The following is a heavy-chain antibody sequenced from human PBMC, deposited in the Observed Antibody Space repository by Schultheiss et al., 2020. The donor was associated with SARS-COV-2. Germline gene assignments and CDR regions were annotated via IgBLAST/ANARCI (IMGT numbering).Heavy chain of an antibody. CDR1: GFTFDEYT. Sequence: GGSLRLSCAASGFTFDEYTMHWVRQPPGKGLEWVSLISWDGRSTDYADSVKSRFTISRDNSKNSLYLQMNSLRTEDTALYYCAKSPQSGLMEYFDYWGRGNLGTVTS. D-gene: IGHD1-26*01. V-gene: IGHV3-43*01. CDR3: AKSPQSGLMEYFDY. J-gene: IGHJ4*02. CDR2: ISWDGRST.